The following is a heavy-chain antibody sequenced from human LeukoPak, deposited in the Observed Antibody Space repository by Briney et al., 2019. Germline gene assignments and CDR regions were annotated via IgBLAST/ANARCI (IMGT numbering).Heavy chain of an antibody. J-gene: IGHJ4*02. CDR1: GGSFSGYY. CDR2: INHSGST. Sequence: SETLSLTCAVYGGSFSGYYWRWIRQPPGKGLEWIGEINHSGSTTYNPALKKRVTISVDTAKNQFSLKVSSVTAADTAVYYCARGRRGVVVPALLPYLAHWGQGTLVTVSS. CDR3: ARGRRGVVVPALLPYLAH. D-gene: IGHD2-2*01. V-gene: IGHV4-34*01.